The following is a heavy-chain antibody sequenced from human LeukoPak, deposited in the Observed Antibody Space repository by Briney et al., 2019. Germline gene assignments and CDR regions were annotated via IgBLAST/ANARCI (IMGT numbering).Heavy chain of an antibody. V-gene: IGHV3-23*01. CDR3: XXXXXXDNYYYFDY. D-gene: IGHD5-24*01. CDR1: GITFHNYA. J-gene: IGHJ4*02. Sequence: GGSLRLSCAASGITFHNYAMTWVRQAPGKGLEWVSSISGGGGSTYYADSVKGRFTIPRDASRNTLSLQMNSLRAEDSAVYYCXXXXXXDNYYYFDYWGQGTLVTVSS. CDR2: ISGGGGST.